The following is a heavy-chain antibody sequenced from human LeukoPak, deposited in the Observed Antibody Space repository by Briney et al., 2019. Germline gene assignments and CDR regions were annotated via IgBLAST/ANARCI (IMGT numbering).Heavy chain of an antibody. D-gene: IGHD3-10*02. CDR1: GFTFSSYE. Sequence: GGSLRLSCAASGFTFSSYEMNWVRQAPGKGLEWVSYISSSGRTIYYADSVKGRFTISRDNAKNSLYLQMNSLRAEDTSVYYCAELGITMIGGVWGKGTTVTISS. CDR3: AELGITMIGGV. J-gene: IGHJ6*04. V-gene: IGHV3-48*03. CDR2: ISSSGRTI.